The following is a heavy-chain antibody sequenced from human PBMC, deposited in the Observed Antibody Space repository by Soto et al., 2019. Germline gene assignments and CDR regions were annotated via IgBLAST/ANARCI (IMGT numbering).Heavy chain of an antibody. CDR2: ISYDGSNK. CDR3: ARDSPIQSKGSGYYYGMDV. D-gene: IGHD3-10*01. J-gene: IGHJ6*02. Sequence: QVQLVESGGGVVQPGRSPRLSCAASGFTFSSYAMHWVRQAPGKGLEWVAVISYDGSNKYYADSVKGRFTISRDNSKNALYLQMNSLRAEYTAVYYCARDSPIQSKGSGYYYGMDVWGQGTTVTISS. V-gene: IGHV3-30-3*01. CDR1: GFTFSSYA.